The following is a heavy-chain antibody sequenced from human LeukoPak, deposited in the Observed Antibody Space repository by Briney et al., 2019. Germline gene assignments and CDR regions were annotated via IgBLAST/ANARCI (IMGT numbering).Heavy chain of an antibody. Sequence: ASVKVSCKASGYAFTRHYMHWVRQTPGQALEWMGLINPSGSSTIYAQKFQGRVTMTRDMSTSTDYMELSSLRSEDTAVYYCARDNSVGDYAWWFDPWGQGTLVTVSS. J-gene: IGHJ5*02. CDR3: ARDNSVGDYAWWFDP. D-gene: IGHD1-26*01. CDR2: INPSGSST. CDR1: GYAFTRHY. V-gene: IGHV1-46*01.